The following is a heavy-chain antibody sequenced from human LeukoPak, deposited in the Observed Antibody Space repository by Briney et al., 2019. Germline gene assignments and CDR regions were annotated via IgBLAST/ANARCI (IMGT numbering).Heavy chain of an antibody. Sequence: ASVKVSCKASGYILTNYDINWVRQATGQGPEWMAWMNPNSGNTGYAQKFQGRITLTRDTSISTAYMELSSLTSEDTAVYYCARGEGGGDGYKSDYWGQGTLVTVSS. V-gene: IGHV1-8*01. CDR2: MNPNSGNT. CDR1: GYILTNYD. D-gene: IGHD5-24*01. J-gene: IGHJ4*02. CDR3: ARGEGGGDGYKSDY.